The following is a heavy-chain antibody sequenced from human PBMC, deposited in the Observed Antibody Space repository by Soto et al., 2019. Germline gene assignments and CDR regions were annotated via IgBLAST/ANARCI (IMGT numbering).Heavy chain of an antibody. Sequence: QVQLVQSGAEEKKPGASVKVSCKASGYTFTSYAMHWVRQAPGQRLEWMGWINAGNGNTKYSQKFQGRVTITRDTSASTAYMELISLRSEDTAVYYCARGYYDFWSGYHAGNWFDPWGQGTLVTVSS. J-gene: IGHJ5*02. CDR3: ARGYYDFWSGYHAGNWFDP. CDR1: GYTFTSYA. D-gene: IGHD3-3*01. V-gene: IGHV1-3*05. CDR2: INAGNGNT.